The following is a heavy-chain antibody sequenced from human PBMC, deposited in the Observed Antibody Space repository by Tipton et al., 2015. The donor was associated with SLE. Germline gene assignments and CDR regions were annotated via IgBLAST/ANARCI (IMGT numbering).Heavy chain of an antibody. CDR3: ARVGRGITWHFDS. Sequence: TLSLTCSVSVNSFSSSLYYWGWVRQSPGKGLEWIASMYSSGKTYYNPSLKSRVTINMDTSKNEFSLKVTSVTAADTAVYFCARVGRGITWHFDSWGQGMLVTVSS. CDR2: MYSSGKT. CDR1: VNSFSSSLYY. J-gene: IGHJ4*02. D-gene: IGHD1-26*01. V-gene: IGHV4-39*07.